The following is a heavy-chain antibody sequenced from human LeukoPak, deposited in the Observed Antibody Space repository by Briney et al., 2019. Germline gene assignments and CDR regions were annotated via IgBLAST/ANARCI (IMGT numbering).Heavy chain of an antibody. V-gene: IGHV4-4*02. CDR3: AREGYSSSWYHYYYYMDV. CDR1: GGSISSSNW. J-gene: IGHJ6*03. D-gene: IGHD6-13*01. Sequence: SETLSLTCAVSGGSISSSNWWSWVRQPPGKGLEWIGEIYHSGSTNYNPSLKSRVTISVDKSKNQFSLKLSSVTAADTAVYYCAREGYSSSWYHYYYYMDVWGKGTTVTVSS. CDR2: IYHSGST.